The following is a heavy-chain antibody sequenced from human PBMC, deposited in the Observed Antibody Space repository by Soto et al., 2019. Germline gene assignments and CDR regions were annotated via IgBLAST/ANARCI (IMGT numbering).Heavy chain of an antibody. CDR2: ISGSGGST. CDR1: GFTFSSYA. CDR3: AKDSLSSGWYYYFDY. Sequence: GGSLRLSCAASGFTFSSYAMSWVRQAPGKGLEWVSAISGSGGSTYYADSVKGRFTISRDNSKNTLYLQMNSLRAEDTAVYYCAKDSLSSGWYYYFDYWGQGTLVTVSS. J-gene: IGHJ4*02. V-gene: IGHV3-23*01. D-gene: IGHD6-19*01.